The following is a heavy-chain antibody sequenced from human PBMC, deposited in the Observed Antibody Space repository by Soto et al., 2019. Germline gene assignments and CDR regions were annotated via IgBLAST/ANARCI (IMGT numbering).Heavy chain of an antibody. CDR3: EQRLLDYGLGLDRANYFDP. V-gene: IGHV2-5*02. Sequence: QITLKESGPTLVRPTQPLTLTCTFSGFSLSTTGVGVGGIRQPPGKALEWLALIYWDDDKRYSPSLKSRLTIAKDTSKNEVILTMTNMYPVDTATYYCEQRLLDYGLGLDRANYFDPWGQGTLVTVSS. CDR1: GFSLSTTGVG. CDR2: IYWDDDK. D-gene: IGHD3-10*01. J-gene: IGHJ5*02.